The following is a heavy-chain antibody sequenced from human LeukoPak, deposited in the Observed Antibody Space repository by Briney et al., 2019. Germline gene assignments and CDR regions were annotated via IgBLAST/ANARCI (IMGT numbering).Heavy chain of an antibody. Sequence: SVKVSCKASGGTFSSYTISWVRQAPGQGLEWMGGIIPIFGIANYAQKFQGRVTINADESTSTAYMELGSLRSDDTAVYYCARARLWTYDIWGQGTVVTVSS. J-gene: IGHJ3*02. CDR3: ARARLWTYDI. V-gene: IGHV1-69*13. CDR2: IIPIFGIA. D-gene: IGHD3-16*01. CDR1: GGTFSSYT.